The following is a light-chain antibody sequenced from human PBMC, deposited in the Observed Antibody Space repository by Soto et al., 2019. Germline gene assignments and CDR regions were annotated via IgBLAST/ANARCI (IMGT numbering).Light chain of an antibody. CDR1: SSDVGGYNF. CDR2: ELS. Sequence: QPVLTQPASVSGSPGQSVTISCTGTSSDVGGYNFVSWYRVYPGRAPKLMIYELSDRPSGVSNRFSGSRSGNTASLTISGLQAEDEAEYYCSSYTSNNTLVFGTGTKLTVL. V-gene: IGLV2-14*01. J-gene: IGLJ1*01. CDR3: SSYTSNNTLV.